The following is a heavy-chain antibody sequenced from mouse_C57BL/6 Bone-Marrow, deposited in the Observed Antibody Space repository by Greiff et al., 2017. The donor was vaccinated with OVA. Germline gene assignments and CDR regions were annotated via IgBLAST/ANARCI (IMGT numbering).Heavy chain of an antibody. Sequence: QVQLQQSGAELVKPGASVKLSCKASGYTFTEYTIHWVKQRSGQGLEWIGWFYPGSGSIKYNEKFKDKATLTADKSSSTVYMELSRLTSEDSAVYFCARHEGNYYGSSYGGYYFDYWGQGTTLTVSS. CDR2: FYPGSGSI. CDR3: ARHEGNYYGSSYGGYYFDY. V-gene: IGHV1-62-2*01. J-gene: IGHJ2*01. D-gene: IGHD1-1*01. CDR1: GYTFTEYT.